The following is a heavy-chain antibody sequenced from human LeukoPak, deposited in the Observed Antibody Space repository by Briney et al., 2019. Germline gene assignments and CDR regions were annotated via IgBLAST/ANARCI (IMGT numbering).Heavy chain of an antibody. D-gene: IGHD3-9*01. CDR2: INHSGST. Sequence: SETLSLTCAVYGGSFSGYYWSWIRQPPGKGLEWIGEINHSGSTNYNPSLKSRVTISVDTSKNQFSLKLSSVTAADTAVYCCARAAYDILTGPTYNDYWGQGTLVTVSS. CDR1: GGSFSGYY. V-gene: IGHV4-34*01. J-gene: IGHJ4*02. CDR3: ARAAYDILTGPTYNDY.